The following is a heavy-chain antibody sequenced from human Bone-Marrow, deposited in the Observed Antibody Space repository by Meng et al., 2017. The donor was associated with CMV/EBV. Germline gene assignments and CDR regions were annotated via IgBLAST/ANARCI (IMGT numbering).Heavy chain of an antibody. CDR1: GFTVTDQY. D-gene: IGHD3-16*01. V-gene: IGHV3-11*01. J-gene: IGHJ6*02. Sequence: GGSRRLASAASGFTVTDQYMNWFRQAPGKGLEWVSYLSKGGPTIYYADSVKGRFTISRDNAKNSLYLQMDSLRAEDTAVYSCGGNYGRGMDVWGQGTTVTVSS. CDR2: LSKGGPTI. CDR3: GGNYGRGMDV.